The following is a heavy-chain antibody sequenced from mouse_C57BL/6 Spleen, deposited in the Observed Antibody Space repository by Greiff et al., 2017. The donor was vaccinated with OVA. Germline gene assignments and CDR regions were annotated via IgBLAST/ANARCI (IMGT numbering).Heavy chain of an antibody. CDR1: GFTFSSYA. CDR3: ARLLQDYAMDY. Sequence: EVQGVESGGGLVKPGGSLKLSCAASGFTFSSYAMSWVRQTPEKRLEWVATISDGGSYTYYPDNVKGRFTISRDNAKNNLYLQMSHLKSEDTAMYYCARLLQDYAMDYWGQGTSVTVSS. D-gene: IGHD2-3*01. J-gene: IGHJ4*01. V-gene: IGHV5-4*01. CDR2: ISDGGSYT.